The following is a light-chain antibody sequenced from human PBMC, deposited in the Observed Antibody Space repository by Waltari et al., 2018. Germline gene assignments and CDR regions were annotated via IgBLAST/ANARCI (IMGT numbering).Light chain of an antibody. Sequence: DIVLTQSPGTPSLSPGDRATLSCRASQPVSTIALSWYQQKPGQAPRVLIYSTYNRATGIPDRFSGSGSGTDFTLTINRLAPEDFAMYYCQQYDGIVVTFGGGTKVEI. V-gene: IGKV3-20*01. CDR1: QPVSTIA. CDR3: QQYDGIVVT. CDR2: STY. J-gene: IGKJ4*01.